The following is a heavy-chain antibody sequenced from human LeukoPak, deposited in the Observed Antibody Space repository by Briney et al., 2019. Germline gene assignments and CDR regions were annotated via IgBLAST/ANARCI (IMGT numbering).Heavy chain of an antibody. CDR3: AKHNGGGIVSYVAPGPPDYFDH. D-gene: IGHD2-21*01. CDR2: IYFSGSV. V-gene: IGHV4-39*01. Sequence: PSGTLSLTCTVSGDITHYWGWIRQPPGKGLECIGSIYFSGSVYYNPSLRSRVTISLDTSKKQLSLKLNSVTAADTAIYYCAKHNGGGIVSYVAPGPPDYFDHWGQGALVTVSS. J-gene: IGHJ4*02. CDR1: GDITHY.